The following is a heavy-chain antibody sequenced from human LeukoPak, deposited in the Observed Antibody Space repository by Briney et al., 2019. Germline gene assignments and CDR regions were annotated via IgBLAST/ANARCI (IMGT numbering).Heavy chain of an antibody. CDR2: INLDGSET. D-gene: IGHD4-23*01. J-gene: IGHJ1*01. Sequence: GGSLRLSCAASGFTFSYYWMSWVRQAPGKGLEWVANINLDGSETYYVDSVKGRFIISRDNAKNSLHLQMNSLRAGDTAVYYCATDYGGNLEYFQHWGQGTLVTVSS. CDR1: GFTFSYYW. CDR3: ATDYGGNLEYFQH. V-gene: IGHV3-7*04.